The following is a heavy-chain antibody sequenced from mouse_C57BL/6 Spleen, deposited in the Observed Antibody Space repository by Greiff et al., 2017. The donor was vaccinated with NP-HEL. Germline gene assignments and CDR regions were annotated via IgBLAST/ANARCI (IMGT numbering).Heavy chain of an antibody. V-gene: IGHV1-80*01. CDR1: GYAFSSYW. CDR3: AMIYYDYDGVAY. J-gene: IGHJ3*01. CDR2: IYPGDGDT. D-gene: IGHD2-4*01. Sequence: QVQLKESGAELVKPGASVKISCKASGYAFSSYWMNWVKQRPGKGLEWIGQIYPGDGDTNYNGKFKGKATLTADKSSSTAYMQLSSLTSEDSAVYFCAMIYYDYDGVAYWGQGTLVTVSA.